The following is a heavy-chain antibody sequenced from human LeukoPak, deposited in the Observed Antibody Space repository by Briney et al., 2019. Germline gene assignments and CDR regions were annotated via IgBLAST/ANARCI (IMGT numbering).Heavy chain of an antibody. CDR3: AKGVSDSSGYIDAFDI. V-gene: IGHV1-69*04. Sequence: SVKVSCKASGGTFSSYAISWVRQAPGQGLEWMGRIIPILGIANYAQKLQGRVTINADKSTSTAYMALSSLRSEDTAVYYCAKGVSDSSGYIDAFDIWGQGTMVTVSS. D-gene: IGHD3-22*01. J-gene: IGHJ3*02. CDR2: IIPILGIA. CDR1: GGTFSSYA.